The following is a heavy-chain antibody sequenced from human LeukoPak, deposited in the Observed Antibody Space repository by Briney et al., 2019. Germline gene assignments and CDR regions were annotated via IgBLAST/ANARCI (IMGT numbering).Heavy chain of an antibody. Sequence: SETLSLTCSVSGYSISSSTYYWGWVRQPPGKGLEWIGSIYFGGNTYYNPSLKSRVTMSVDTSKNHFSLNLSSVTAADTAAYYCAPLSIVVPATGQYHYYYYAIDVWGQGTTVTGSS. CDR1: GYSISSSTYY. CDR3: APLSIVVPATGQYHYYYYAIDV. V-gene: IGHV4-39*02. J-gene: IGHJ6*02. D-gene: IGHD2-15*01. CDR2: IYFGGNT.